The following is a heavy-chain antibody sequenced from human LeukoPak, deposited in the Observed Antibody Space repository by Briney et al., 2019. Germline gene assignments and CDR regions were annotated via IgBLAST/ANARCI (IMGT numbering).Heavy chain of an antibody. D-gene: IGHD7-27*01. CDR3: ARLPLTGLDY. J-gene: IGHJ4*02. CDR1: GYKFTNYW. CDR2: IYPDDSDT. V-gene: IGHV5-51*01. Sequence: GESLRISCQGSGYKFTNYWIAWVRPMPGKGLEWMGIIYPDDSDTKYSPSFQGQVTISVDKSITIAYLQWTSLKASDTAMYFCARLPLTGLDYWGQGTLVTVSS.